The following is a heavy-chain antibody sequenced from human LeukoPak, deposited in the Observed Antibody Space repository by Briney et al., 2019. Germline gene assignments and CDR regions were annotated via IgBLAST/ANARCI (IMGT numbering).Heavy chain of an antibody. J-gene: IGHJ6*02. Sequence: GGPLRLSCSASGFPFSSYAMSWVRQAPGKGLEWVSAISGSGGSTYYADSVKGRFTISRDNSKNTLYLQMNSLRAEDTAVYYCAKGRGVVVPAAIQRDYYYYYGMDVWGQGTTVTVSS. CDR1: GFPFSSYA. CDR2: ISGSGGST. CDR3: AKGRGVVVPAAIQRDYYYYYGMDV. V-gene: IGHV3-23*01. D-gene: IGHD2-2*01.